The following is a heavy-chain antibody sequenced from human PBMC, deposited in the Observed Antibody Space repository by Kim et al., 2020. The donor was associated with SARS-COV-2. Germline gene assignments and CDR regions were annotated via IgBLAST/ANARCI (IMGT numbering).Heavy chain of an antibody. Sequence: SLKSRVTISVDTSKNQFSLKLSSVTAADTAVYYCARVARTDVLLWFGELDVWGQGTTVTVSS. CDR3: ARVARTDVLLWFGELDV. V-gene: IGHV4-39*07. D-gene: IGHD3-10*01. J-gene: IGHJ6*02.